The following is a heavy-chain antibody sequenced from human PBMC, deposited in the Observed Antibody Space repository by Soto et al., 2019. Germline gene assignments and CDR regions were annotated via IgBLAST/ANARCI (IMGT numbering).Heavy chain of an antibody. V-gene: IGHV3-23*01. D-gene: IGHD3-22*01. J-gene: IGHJ4*02. CDR2: ISVSGGST. Sequence: PGGSLRLSCAASGFTFSSYAMSWVRQAPGKGLEWVSAISVSGGSTYYADSVKGRFTISRDNSKNTLYLQMNSLRAEDTAVYYCAKECYCDSSGYYDYWGQGTLVTVSS. CDR3: AKECYCDSSGYYDY. CDR1: GFTFSSYA.